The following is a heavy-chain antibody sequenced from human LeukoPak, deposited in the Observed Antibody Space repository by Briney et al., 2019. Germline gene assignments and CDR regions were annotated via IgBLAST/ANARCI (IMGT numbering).Heavy chain of an antibody. Sequence: ASVKVSCKASGYTFTSYYMHWVRQASGQGLEWMGIINPSGGSTSYAQKFQGRVTMTRDTSTSTVYMELSSLRSEDTAVYYCARGILEWLSDHNNWFDPWGQGTLVTVSS. CDR1: GYTFTSYY. CDR2: INPSGGST. J-gene: IGHJ5*02. D-gene: IGHD3-3*01. CDR3: ARGILEWLSDHNNWFDP. V-gene: IGHV1-46*01.